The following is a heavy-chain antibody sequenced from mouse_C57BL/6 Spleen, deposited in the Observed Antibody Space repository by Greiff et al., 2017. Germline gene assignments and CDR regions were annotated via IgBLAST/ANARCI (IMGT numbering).Heavy chain of an antibody. CDR1: GFTFSSYG. J-gene: IGHJ4*01. CDR3: ARDSNSNFLYAMDY. V-gene: IGHV5-6*01. D-gene: IGHD2-5*01. CDR2: ISSGGSYT. Sequence: EVQVVESGGDLVKPGGSLKLSCAASGFTFSSYGMSWVRQTPDKRLEWVATISSGGSYTYYPDSVKGRFTISRDNAKNTLYLQMSSLKSEDTAMYYCARDSNSNFLYAMDYWGQGTSVTVSS.